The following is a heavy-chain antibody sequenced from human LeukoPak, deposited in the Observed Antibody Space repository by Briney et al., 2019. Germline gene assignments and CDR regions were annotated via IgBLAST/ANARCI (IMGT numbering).Heavy chain of an antibody. CDR1: GFTFSSYG. CDR2: ITYDGSNK. Sequence: GRSLRLSCAASGFTFSSYGMHWVRQAPGKGLEWVAIITYDGSNKYYADSVKGRFTISRDNSKNTLYLQVDSLRVEDTAVYYCTRQSISSWYADFDYWGQGTLVTVSS. CDR3: TRQSISSWYADFDY. D-gene: IGHD6-13*01. V-gene: IGHV3-30*03. J-gene: IGHJ4*02.